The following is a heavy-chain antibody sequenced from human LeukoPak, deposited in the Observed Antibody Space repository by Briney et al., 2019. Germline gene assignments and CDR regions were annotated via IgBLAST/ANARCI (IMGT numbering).Heavy chain of an antibody. V-gene: IGHV4-31*03. CDR2: IYYSGST. J-gene: IGHJ4*02. D-gene: IGHD5-24*01. CDR3: ARDTPEDVAGYSHFDY. CDR1: GGSISSGGYY. Sequence: SQTLSLTCTVSGGSISSGGYYWSWIRQHPGKGLEWIGYIYYSGSTYYNPSLKSRVTISVDTSKNQFSLELSSVTAADTAVYYCARDTPEDVAGYSHFDYWGQGTLVTVSS.